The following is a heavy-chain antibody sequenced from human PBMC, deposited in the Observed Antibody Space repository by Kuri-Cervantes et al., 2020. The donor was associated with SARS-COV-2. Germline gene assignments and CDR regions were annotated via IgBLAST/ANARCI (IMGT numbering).Heavy chain of an antibody. CDR2: IGTAGDT. D-gene: IGHD3-22*01. J-gene: IGHJ4*02. V-gene: IGHV3-13*01. CDR3: ARDAPRVIVVDPPYYFDY. CDR1: GFAFSSYD. Sequence: GESLKISCAASGFAFSSYDMHWFRQATGKGLEWVSAIGTAGDTYYPGSVKGRFTISRESAKNSLYLQMNSLRAEDTAVYYCARDAPRVIVVDPPYYFDYWGQGTLVTVSS.